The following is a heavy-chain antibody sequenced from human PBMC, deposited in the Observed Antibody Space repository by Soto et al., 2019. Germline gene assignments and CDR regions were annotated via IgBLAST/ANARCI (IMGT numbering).Heavy chain of an antibody. V-gene: IGHV4-39*01. D-gene: IGHD2-2*01. CDR2: ISYSGST. CDR3: ARHCISTSCYDYYYYYGMDV. J-gene: IGHJ6*02. CDR1: GGSISSSSYY. Sequence: SETLSLTCTVSGGSISSSSYYWGWIRQPPGKGLEWIGSISYSGSTYYNPSLKSRVTISVDTSKNQFSLKVGSVTAADTAVYYCARHCISTSCYDYYYYYGMDVWGQGTTVTVSS.